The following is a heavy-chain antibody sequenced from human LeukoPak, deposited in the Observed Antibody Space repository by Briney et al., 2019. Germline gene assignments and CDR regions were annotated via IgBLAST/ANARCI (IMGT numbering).Heavy chain of an antibody. V-gene: IGHV3-48*02. Sequence: GGSLRLSCAASGFTFSTSHMNWVRQAPGKGLEWASYISSSSSDIYYADSVKGRFTISRDNAKRSLDLQMNSLRDEDTAVYYCATNRPPTDSGGWPVFDFWGQGTLVTVSS. D-gene: IGHD6-19*01. CDR2: ISSSSSDI. J-gene: IGHJ4*01. CDR1: GFTFSTSH. CDR3: ATNRPPTDSGGWPVFDF.